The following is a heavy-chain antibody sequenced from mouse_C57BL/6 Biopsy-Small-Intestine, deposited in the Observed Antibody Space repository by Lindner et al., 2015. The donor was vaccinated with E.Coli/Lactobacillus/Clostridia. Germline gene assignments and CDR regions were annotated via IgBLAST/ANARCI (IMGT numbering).Heavy chain of an antibody. D-gene: IGHD3-2*01. CDR2: INPGSGGT. J-gene: IGHJ2*01. V-gene: IGHV1-54*01. Sequence: VQLQESGAELVRPGTSVKMSCRASGYAFTNYLIEWVKQRPGQGLEWIGVINPGSGGTNYNEKFKDKATLTADKSSNTAYMQLSSLTSEDSAVYFCAREDNYFDFWGHGTTLIVSS. CDR3: AREDNYFDF. CDR1: GYAFTNYL.